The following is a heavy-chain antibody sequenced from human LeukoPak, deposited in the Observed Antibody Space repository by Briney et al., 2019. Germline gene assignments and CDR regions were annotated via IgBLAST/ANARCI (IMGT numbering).Heavy chain of an antibody. D-gene: IGHD5-18*01. V-gene: IGHV3-21*01. CDR3: ARDTAMVTATTPPIDY. CDR2: ISSSSSYI. CDR1: GFTFSSYS. Sequence: GGSLRLSCAASGFTFSSYSMNWVRQAPGKGLEWVSSISSSSSYIYYADSVKGRFTISRDNAKNSLYLQMNSLRAEDTAVYYCARDTAMVTATTPPIDYWGQGTLVTVSS. J-gene: IGHJ4*02.